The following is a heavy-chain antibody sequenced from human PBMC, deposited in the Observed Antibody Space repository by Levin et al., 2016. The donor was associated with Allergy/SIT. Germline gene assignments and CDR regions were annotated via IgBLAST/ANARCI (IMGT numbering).Heavy chain of an antibody. Sequence: WVRQAPGQGLEWMGGIIPIFGTANYAQKFQGRVTITADESTSTAYMELSSLRSEDTAVYYCALYDSSGYVYYYGYGRLGPRDHGHRLL. D-gene: IGHD3-22*01. CDR2: IIPIFGTA. V-gene: IGHV1-69*01. CDR3: ALYDSSGYVYYYGYGR. J-gene: IGHJ6*02.